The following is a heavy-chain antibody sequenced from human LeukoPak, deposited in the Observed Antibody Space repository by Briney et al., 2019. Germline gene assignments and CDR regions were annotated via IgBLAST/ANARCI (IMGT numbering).Heavy chain of an antibody. Sequence: PSETLSLTCTVSGGSISSHYWSWIRQPPGKGLEWIGYIYYSGSTNYNPSLKSRVTISVDTSKNQFSLKLSSVTAADTAVYYCARVGLVRLKYYYYYMDVWGKGTTVTVSS. J-gene: IGHJ6*03. CDR2: IYYSGST. CDR3: ARVGLVRLKYYYYYMDV. CDR1: GGSISSHY. D-gene: IGHD1-26*01. V-gene: IGHV4-59*11.